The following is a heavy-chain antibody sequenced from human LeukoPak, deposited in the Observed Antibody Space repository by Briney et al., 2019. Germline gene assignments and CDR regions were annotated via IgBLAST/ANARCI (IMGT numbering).Heavy chain of an antibody. CDR1: GYTFTSYF. V-gene: IGHV1-46*01. D-gene: IGHD4-17*01. Sequence: VASVKVSCKASGYTFTSYFMHWVRQAPGQGLDWMGIINPSGGSTSYAQKFQGRVTMTRDTSTSTVYMEPSSLRSEDTAVYYCARDSADYGDYDYWGQGTLVTVSS. CDR2: INPSGGST. CDR3: ARDSADYGDYDY. J-gene: IGHJ4*02.